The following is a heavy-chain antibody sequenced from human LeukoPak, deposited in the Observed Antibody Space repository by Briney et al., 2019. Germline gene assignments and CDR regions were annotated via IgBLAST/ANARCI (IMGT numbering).Heavy chain of an antibody. CDR2: ISASGGST. CDR1: GFTFRSHD. CDR3: VREGPRGLAFDI. V-gene: IGHV3-23*01. Sequence: GGSLRLSCAASGFTFRSHDMSWVRQARGKGLEWVSGISASGGSTFYADSVKGRFTISRDNSKNTLYLQMNGLRVEDTAVYYCVREGPRGLAFDIWGQGTMVTVSS. J-gene: IGHJ3*02.